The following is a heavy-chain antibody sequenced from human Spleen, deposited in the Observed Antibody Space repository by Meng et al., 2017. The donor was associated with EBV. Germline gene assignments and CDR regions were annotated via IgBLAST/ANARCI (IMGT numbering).Heavy chain of an antibody. J-gene: IGHJ5*02. CDR2: VYYSGST. CDR1: GGSVSSTSYY. CDR3: ARENPARGNWFDP. V-gene: IGHV4-61*01. Sequence: QVQLPESGPGLVKPSETLSLTCTVSGGSVSSTSYYWSWIRQPPGKRLEWIGYVYYSGSTNYNPSLKSRVTISVDTSKNQFSLNLYSVTAAGTAVYYCARENPARGNWFDPWGQGALVTVSS. D-gene: IGHD3-10*01.